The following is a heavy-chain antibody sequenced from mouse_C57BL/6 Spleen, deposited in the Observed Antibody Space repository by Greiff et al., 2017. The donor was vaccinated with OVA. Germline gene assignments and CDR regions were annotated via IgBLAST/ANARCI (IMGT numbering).Heavy chain of an antibody. Sequence: EVQLQESGPGLVKPAQSLSLTCSVTGYSITSGYYWNWIRQFAGNKLEWRGYISYDGSTHYNPSLKNRISITRDTSKNQFFRKLNSVTTEDTATYYCASDRDDGYSSDYWGQGTTLTVSS. CDR2: ISYDGST. D-gene: IGHD2-3*01. J-gene: IGHJ2*01. CDR3: ASDRDDGYSSDY. V-gene: IGHV3-6*01. CDR1: GYSITSGYY.